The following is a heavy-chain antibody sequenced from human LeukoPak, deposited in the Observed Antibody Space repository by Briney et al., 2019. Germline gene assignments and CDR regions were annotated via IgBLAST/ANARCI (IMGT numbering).Heavy chain of an antibody. CDR2: IYHSGST. CDR3: ARGNPRLALALDY. CDR1: GGSISSGYW. V-gene: IGHV4-4*02. D-gene: IGHD6-19*01. Sequence: KPSETLSLTCAVSGGSISSGYWWSWVRQPPGKGLEWIGEIYHSGSTNYNPSLKSRVTISVDKSKNQFSLKLSSVTAADTAVYYCARGNPRLALALDYWGQGTLVTVSS. J-gene: IGHJ4*02.